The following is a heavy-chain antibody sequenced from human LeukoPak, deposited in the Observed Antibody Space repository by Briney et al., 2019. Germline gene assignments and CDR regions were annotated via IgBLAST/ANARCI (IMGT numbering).Heavy chain of an antibody. J-gene: IGHJ5*02. V-gene: IGHV3-7*01. Sequence: PGGSLRLSCAASGFTFSSQWMSWVRQAPGKGLEWVANIKEDGSEKSYVDSVKGRFTISRDNAKNSLYLQMNSLRAEDTAVYYCARACSWGQGTLVTVSS. CDR1: GFTFSSQW. CDR2: IKEDGSEK. CDR3: ARACS.